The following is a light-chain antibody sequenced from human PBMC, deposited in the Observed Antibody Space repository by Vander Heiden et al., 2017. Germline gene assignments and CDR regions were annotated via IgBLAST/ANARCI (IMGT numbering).Light chain of an antibody. CDR3: QQYNSYSPT. Sequence: DIQMTQSPSTLSASVGDRVTIICRASQRISSWWAWYQQKPGKAPKLLIYKASSLESGGPSRFSGSGSGTEFTITISSLQPDDFATYYCQQYNSYSPTFGQGTKLEIK. CDR2: KAS. J-gene: IGKJ2*01. CDR1: QRISSW. V-gene: IGKV1-5*03.